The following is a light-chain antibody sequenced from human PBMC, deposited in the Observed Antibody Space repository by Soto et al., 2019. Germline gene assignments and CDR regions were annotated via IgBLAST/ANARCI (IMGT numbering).Light chain of an antibody. CDR2: GAS. CDR3: QQSYSNPRT. V-gene: IGKV1-39*01. CDR1: QSISSY. J-gene: IGKJ1*01. Sequence: DIQMTQSPSSLSASVGDIVTITFRASQSISSYLYWYQQKPGKAPKLLIYGASSLHSGVPSRFGGSGSGTDFTLTISSLQPDDFATYFCQQSYSNPRTFSQGTK.